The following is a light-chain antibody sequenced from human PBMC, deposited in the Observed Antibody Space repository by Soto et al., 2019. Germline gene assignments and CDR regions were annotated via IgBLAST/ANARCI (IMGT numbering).Light chain of an antibody. J-gene: IGKJ5*01. CDR3: QQNGSLPIT. CDR1: QSFGGDN. V-gene: IGKV3-20*01. CDR2: SAP. Sequence: EIVLARSPGTLSLSPGERATLSCRAIQSFGGDNLAWFQQKPGQSPRLLIYSAPNRATGIPDRFSGSGSGTDFTLTISRLEPEDFVVYYCQQNGSLPITFGQGTRLEIK.